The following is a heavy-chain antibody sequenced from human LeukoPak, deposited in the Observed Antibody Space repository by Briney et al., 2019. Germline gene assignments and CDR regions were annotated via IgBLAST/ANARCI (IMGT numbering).Heavy chain of an antibody. V-gene: IGHV4-59*01. CDR2: TSYSGST. CDR1: AGSISIDY. D-gene: IGHD5-12*01. CDR3: ARNGYSGYDLEFRYYYYYMDV. J-gene: IGHJ6*03. Sequence: SETLSLTCTVSAGSISIDYWNWIRQAPGKGLEYIGYTSYSGSTNYNPSLKSRVTFSLDTSKNHFSLKLSSVTAADTAVYYCARNGYSGYDLEFRYYYYYMDVWGKGTTVTVSS.